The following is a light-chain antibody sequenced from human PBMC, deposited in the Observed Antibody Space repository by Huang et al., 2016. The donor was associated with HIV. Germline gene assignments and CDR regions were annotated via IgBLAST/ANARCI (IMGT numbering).Light chain of an antibody. Sequence: ELVLTQSPGTLSLSPGERATPSCRASQTVSSNYLAWYQQKPGQAPRLLIYGASSRATGIPDRFSGSGSWTDFTRTSTRVEPEDFAVYYCQQYGNYLETFGQGTNLEIK. CDR1: QTVSSNY. V-gene: IGKV3-20*01. CDR2: GAS. CDR3: QQYGNYLET. J-gene: IGKJ2*01.